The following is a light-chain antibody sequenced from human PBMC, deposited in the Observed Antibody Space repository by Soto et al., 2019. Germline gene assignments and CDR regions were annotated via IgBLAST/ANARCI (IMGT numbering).Light chain of an antibody. V-gene: IGLV2-8*01. CDR3: SSYAGSNWWV. CDR2: EVS. Sequence: QSALTQPPSASGSPGQSVTISCTGTSSDIGGYNYVSWYQQHPGKAPKLMIYEVSKRPSGVPDRFSGSKSGNTASLTVSGLQADDEDDYYCSSYAGSNWWVFGTGTKLTVL. CDR1: SSDIGGYNY. J-gene: IGLJ1*01.